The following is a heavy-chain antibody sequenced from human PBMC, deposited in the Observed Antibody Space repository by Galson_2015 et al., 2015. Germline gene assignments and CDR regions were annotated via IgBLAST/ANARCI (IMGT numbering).Heavy chain of an antibody. D-gene: IGHD6-19*01. CDR3: AKGRIAVAGTVDY. Sequence: SLRLSCAASGFTFDDYAMHWVRQAPGKGLEWVSGISWNSGSIGYADSVKDRFTISRDNAKNSLYLQMNSLRAEDTALYYCAKGRIAVAGTVDYWGQGTLVTVSS. CDR2: ISWNSGSI. CDR1: GFTFDDYA. J-gene: IGHJ4*02. V-gene: IGHV3-9*01.